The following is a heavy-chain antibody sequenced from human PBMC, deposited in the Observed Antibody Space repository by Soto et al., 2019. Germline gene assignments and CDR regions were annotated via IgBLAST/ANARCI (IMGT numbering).Heavy chain of an antibody. CDR3: ARGTIFAVKGNYYYYYGMDV. J-gene: IGHJ6*02. Sequence: KPSETLSLTCAVYGGSFRGYYWSWIRQPPGKGLEWIGEINHSGSTNYNPSLKSRVTISVDTSKNQFSLKLSSVTAADTAVYYCARGTIFAVKGNYYYYYGMDVWGQGTTVTVSS. CDR2: INHSGST. D-gene: IGHD3-3*01. CDR1: GGSFRGYY. V-gene: IGHV4-34*01.